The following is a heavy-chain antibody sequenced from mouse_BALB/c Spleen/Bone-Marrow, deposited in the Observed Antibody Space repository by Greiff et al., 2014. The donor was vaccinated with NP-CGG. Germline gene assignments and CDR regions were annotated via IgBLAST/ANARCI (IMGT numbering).Heavy chain of an antibody. CDR1: GFTFSSFG. CDR2: ISSGSSTI. J-gene: IGHJ2*01. Sequence: EVQGVESGGGLVQPGGSRKLSCAASGFTFSSFGMHWVRQAPEKGLEWVAYISSGSSTIYYADTVKGRFTISRDNPKSTLFLQMTSLRSEDTAMYYCASSPYGYFDYWGQGTTLTVSS. D-gene: IGHD1-1*01. V-gene: IGHV5-17*02. CDR3: ASSPYGYFDY.